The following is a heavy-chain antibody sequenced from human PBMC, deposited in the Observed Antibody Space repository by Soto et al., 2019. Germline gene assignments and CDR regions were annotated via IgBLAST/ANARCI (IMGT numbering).Heavy chain of an antibody. V-gene: IGHV4-39*01. CDR3: ASQYCTNGVCYYRPIYFDY. J-gene: IGHJ4*02. Sequence: QLQLQESGPGLVKPSETLSLTCTVSGGSISSSSYYWGWIRQPPGKGLEWIGSIYYSGSTYYNPSLKSRVTISVDTSKNQFSLKLSSVTAADTAVYYCASQYCTNGVCYYRPIYFDYWGQGTLVTVSS. D-gene: IGHD2-8*01. CDR1: GGSISSSSYY. CDR2: IYYSGST.